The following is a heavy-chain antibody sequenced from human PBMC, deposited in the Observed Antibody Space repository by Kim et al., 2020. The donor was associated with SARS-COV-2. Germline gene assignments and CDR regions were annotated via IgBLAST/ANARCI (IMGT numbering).Heavy chain of an antibody. D-gene: IGHD6-19*01. CDR3: ARRRNPIAMADPPGFNI. CDR1: GYSFTSYW. Sequence: GESLKISCKGSGYSFTSYWISWVRQTPGKGLEWMGRIDPSDSYTSYSPSLQGHVTISADKSISTAYLQWNSLKASDTAMYYCARRRNPIAMADPPGFNIWGQGTMVTVSS. J-gene: IGHJ3*02. V-gene: IGHV5-10-1*01. CDR2: IDPSDSYT.